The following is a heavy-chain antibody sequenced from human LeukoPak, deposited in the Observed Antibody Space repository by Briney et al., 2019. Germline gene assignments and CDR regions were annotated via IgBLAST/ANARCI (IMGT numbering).Heavy chain of an antibody. J-gene: IGHJ4*02. CDR3: ARDSWSGYDFTWGSYRLDY. CDR2: IKQDGSEK. V-gene: IGHV3-7*01. D-gene: IGHD3-16*02. Sequence: PGGSLRLSCAVSGFTFGSYWMSWVRQAPGKGLEWVATIKQDGSEKYYVDSLKGRFTISRDNAKNSLYLQMNSLRADDTAVYFCARDSWSGYDFTWGSYRLDYWGQGALVTVSS. CDR1: GFTFGSYW.